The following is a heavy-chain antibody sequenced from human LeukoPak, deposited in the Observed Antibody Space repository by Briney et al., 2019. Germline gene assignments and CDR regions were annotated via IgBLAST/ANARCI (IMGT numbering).Heavy chain of an antibody. CDR3: ARDRTAQYCSSTSCYAQAFDY. J-gene: IGHJ4*02. CDR2: ISSSSSYI. Sequence: GGSLRLSCAASEFTFSFYWMSWVRQAPGKGLEWVSSISSSSSYIYYADSVKGRFTISRDNAKNSLYLQMNSLRAEDTAVYYCARDRTAQYCSSTSCYAQAFDYWGQGTLVTVSS. D-gene: IGHD2-2*01. CDR1: EFTFSFYW. V-gene: IGHV3-21*01.